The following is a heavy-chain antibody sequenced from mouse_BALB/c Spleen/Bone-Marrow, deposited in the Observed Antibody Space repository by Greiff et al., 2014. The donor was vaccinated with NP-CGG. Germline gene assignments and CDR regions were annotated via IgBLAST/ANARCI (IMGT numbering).Heavy chain of an antibody. J-gene: IGHJ2*01. V-gene: IGHV6-6*01. Sequence: EVKLMESGGGLVQPGGSMKLSCAASGFTFSDTRLDWVRQSPEKGLEWVAEIRTKVDDYATYYAESVKGRFTISRDDSISSVYLQMNSLRAEDTGIYYCTPHPFDYWGQGTTLTVSS. CDR1: GFTFSDTR. CDR3: TPHPFDY. CDR2: IRTKVDDYAT.